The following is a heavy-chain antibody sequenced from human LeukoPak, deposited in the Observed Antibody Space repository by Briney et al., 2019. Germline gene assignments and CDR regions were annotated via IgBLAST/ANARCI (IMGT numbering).Heavy chain of an antibody. CDR3: ATNLYCSGGSCAHH. CDR2: ISGSGGST. CDR1: GFTFSSYA. D-gene: IGHD2-15*01. Sequence: AGGSLRLSCAASGFTFSSYAMSWVRQAPGRGLEWVSTISGSGGSTLYTDSVKGRFTISRDNSKNTLYLQMNSLRAEDTAVYYCATNLYCSGGSCAHHWGQGTLVTVSS. V-gene: IGHV3-23*01. J-gene: IGHJ5*02.